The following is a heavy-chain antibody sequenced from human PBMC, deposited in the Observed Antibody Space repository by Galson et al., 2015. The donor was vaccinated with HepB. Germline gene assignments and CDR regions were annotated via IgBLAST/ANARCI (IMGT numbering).Heavy chain of an antibody. CDR1: GFTFSSYS. CDR2: ISSSSSTI. V-gene: IGHV3-48*01. J-gene: IGHJ6*02. Sequence: SLRLSCAASGFTFSSYSMNWVRQAPGKGLEWVSYISSSSSTIYYEDSVKGRFTISRDNAKNSLYLQMNSLRAEDTAVYYCARDDSSSSPVGYYYYGMDVWGQGTTVTVSS. D-gene: IGHD6-13*01. CDR3: ARDDSSSSPVGYYYYGMDV.